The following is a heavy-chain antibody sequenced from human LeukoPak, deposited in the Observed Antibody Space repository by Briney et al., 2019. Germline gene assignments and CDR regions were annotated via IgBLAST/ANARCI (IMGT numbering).Heavy chain of an antibody. CDR2: VNREGTAS. J-gene: IGHJ4*02. CDR1: GFTFSTYW. Sequence: GGSLRLSCAASGFTFSTYWMHWVRQVPGKGLVWVSRVNREGTASAYADSVKGRFTISRDNDKNTLYLQMNSLRVEDTAVYYCARDVDWILFDYWGQGTLVTVSS. V-gene: IGHV3-74*01. CDR3: ARDVDWILFDY. D-gene: IGHD3-9*01.